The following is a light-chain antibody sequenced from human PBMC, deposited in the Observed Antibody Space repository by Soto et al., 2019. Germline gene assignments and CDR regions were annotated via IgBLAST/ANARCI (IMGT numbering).Light chain of an antibody. CDR3: QQYDSSPRT. J-gene: IGKJ1*01. V-gene: IGKV3-20*01. Sequence: QSPATLSVSPGERATLSCRASQSIAGNLAWYQQKPGQAPRLLISGASSRAADIPDRFSGSGSGTDFTLTINRLEPEDFAVYYCQQYDSSPRTFGQGTKVDIK. CDR2: GAS. CDR1: QSIAGN.